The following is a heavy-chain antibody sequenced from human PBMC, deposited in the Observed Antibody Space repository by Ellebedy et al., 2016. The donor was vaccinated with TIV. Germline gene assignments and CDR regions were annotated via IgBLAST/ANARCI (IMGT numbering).Heavy chain of an antibody. CDR1: GYSISSGYY. V-gene: IGHV4-38-2*02. J-gene: IGHJ4*02. CDR2: VYYGLTT. Sequence: SETLSLTCSVSGYSISSGYYWGWIRQTAGKGLEWIGTVYYGLTTYYNPSLTRRATISVDTSKNQFSLKLSSVTAADTALYYCAREVGFTSGWFDFWGQGALVTVSS. CDR3: AREVGFTSGWFDF. D-gene: IGHD6-19*01.